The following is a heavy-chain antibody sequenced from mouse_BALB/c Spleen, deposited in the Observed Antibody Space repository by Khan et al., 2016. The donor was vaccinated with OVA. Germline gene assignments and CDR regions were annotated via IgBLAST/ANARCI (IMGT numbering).Heavy chain of an antibody. CDR1: GFSFSSYT. CDR2: ISSGSTYT. D-gene: IGHD2-1*01. J-gene: IGHJ1*01. CDR3: TRDGNYAHWYFDV. V-gene: IGHV5-6-4*01. Sequence: VELVESGGGLVNPGGSLKLSCAASGFSFSSYTMSWVRQTPEKRLEWVATISSGSTYTYYPDSVKGRFTISRDNAKNTLYLQMSSLKSEDTAMYYCTRDGNYAHWYFDVWGAGTTVTVSS.